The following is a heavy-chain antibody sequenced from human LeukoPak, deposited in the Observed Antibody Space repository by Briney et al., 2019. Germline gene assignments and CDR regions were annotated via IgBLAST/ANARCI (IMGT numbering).Heavy chain of an antibody. CDR1: GGSISSGSYY. Sequence: PSQTLSLTCTVSGGSISSGSYYWSWIRQPAGKGLEWIGRIYTSGSTNYNPSLKSRVTISVDTSKNQFSLKLSSVTAADTAVYYCARDSPNYYDSSGYYHWGQGTLVTVSS. J-gene: IGHJ4*02. CDR3: ARDSPNYYDSSGYYH. CDR2: IYTSGST. V-gene: IGHV4-61*02. D-gene: IGHD3-22*01.